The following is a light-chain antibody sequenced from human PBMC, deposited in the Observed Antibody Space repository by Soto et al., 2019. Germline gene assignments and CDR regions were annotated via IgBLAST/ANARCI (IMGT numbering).Light chain of an antibody. CDR2: AAS. CDR3: QQYSSTPLT. Sequence: ENRLTQSPGTLSLSPGERATLSCRASQSIGTNYVAWFQQKPGQAPTLLIYAASRRATGIPDRFSGSGSGTEFTLTIIRLEPEDFAVYFCQQYSSTPLTLGQGTKVDTK. CDR1: QSIGTNY. J-gene: IGKJ1*01. V-gene: IGKV3-20*01.